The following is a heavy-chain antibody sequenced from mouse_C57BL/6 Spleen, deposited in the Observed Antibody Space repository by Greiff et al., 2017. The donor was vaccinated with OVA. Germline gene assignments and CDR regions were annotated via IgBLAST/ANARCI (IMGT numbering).Heavy chain of an antibody. D-gene: IGHD1-1*01. CDR1: GYTFTSYG. V-gene: IGHV1-81*01. CDR2: IYPRSGNT. Sequence: QVQLKQSGAELARPGASVKLSCKASGYTFTSYGISWVKQRTGQGLEWIGEIYPRSGNTYYNEKFKGKATLTADKSSSTAYMELRSLTSEDSAVYFCARSTTVVEDAMDYWGQGTSVTVSS. CDR3: ARSTTVVEDAMDY. J-gene: IGHJ4*01.